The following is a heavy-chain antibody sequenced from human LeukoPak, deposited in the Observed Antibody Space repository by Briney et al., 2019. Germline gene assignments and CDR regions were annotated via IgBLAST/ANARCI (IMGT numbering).Heavy chain of an antibody. D-gene: IGHD3-3*01. Sequence: KASETLSLTCAVYGGSFSGYYWSWIRQPPGKGLEWIGEISHSGSTNYNPSLKSRVTISVDTSKNQFSPKLSSVTAADTAVYYCARVGKTSITIFSDYYYYGMDVWGQGTTVTVSS. CDR3: ARVGKTSITIFSDYYYYGMDV. CDR2: ISHSGST. V-gene: IGHV4-34*01. CDR1: GGSFSGYY. J-gene: IGHJ6*02.